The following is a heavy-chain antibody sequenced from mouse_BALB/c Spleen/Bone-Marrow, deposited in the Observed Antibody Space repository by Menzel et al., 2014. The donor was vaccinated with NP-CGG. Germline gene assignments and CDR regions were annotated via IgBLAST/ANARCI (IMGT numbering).Heavy chain of an antibody. D-gene: IGHD1-1*01. J-gene: IGHJ2*01. CDR2: IDPENGNT. CDR3: ARRYGSRFDY. CDR1: GFNIKDYY. V-gene: IGHV14-1*02. Sequence: EVQRVESGAELVRPGALVKLSCKASGFNIKDYYMHWVIQRPEQGLEWIGWIDPENGNTIYYPKFQGKASITADTSSNTAYLQLSSLTSEDTAVYYCARRYGSRFDYWGQGTTLTVSS.